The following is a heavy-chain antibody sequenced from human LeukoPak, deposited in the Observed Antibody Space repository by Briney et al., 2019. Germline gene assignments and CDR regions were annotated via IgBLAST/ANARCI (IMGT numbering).Heavy chain of an antibody. Sequence: QTGGSLRLSCAASGFTFDDYAMHWVRQAPGKGLEWVSGISWNSGSIGYADSVKGRFTISRDNAKNSLYLQMNSLRAEDTALYYCAKDIIRAGVGSHDAFDIWGQGTMVTVSS. D-gene: IGHD2-21*01. CDR1: GFTFDDYA. CDR3: AKDIIRAGVGSHDAFDI. V-gene: IGHV3-9*01. CDR2: ISWNSGSI. J-gene: IGHJ3*02.